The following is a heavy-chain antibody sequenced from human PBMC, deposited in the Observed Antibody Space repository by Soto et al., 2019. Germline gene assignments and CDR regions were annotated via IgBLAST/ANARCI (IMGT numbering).Heavy chain of an antibody. V-gene: IGHV3-23*01. J-gene: IGHJ4*02. CDR1: GFTFSSYA. D-gene: IGHD1-26*01. CDR3: AKGVSVWPGSFDY. CDR2: ISGSGGST. Sequence: GGSLRLSCAASGFTFSSYAMSWVRQAPGKGLEWVSSISGSGGSTYYADSVKGRFTISRDNSKNTLYLQMNSLRAEDTAVYYCAKGVSVWPGSFDYWGQGTMGTVSS.